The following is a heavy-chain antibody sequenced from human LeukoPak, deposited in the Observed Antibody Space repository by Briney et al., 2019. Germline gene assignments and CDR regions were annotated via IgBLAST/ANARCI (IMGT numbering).Heavy chain of an antibody. CDR2: IYYSGST. Sequence: PSETLSLTCTVSGAAISSSGYYWGGIRQPPGKGLEWIGGIYYSGSTYYNPSLKSRVTISVDTSTNQFSLKLSSVTAADTAVYYCARDQYRSSGGNFYYWGQGTLVTVSS. CDR1: GAAISSSGYY. V-gene: IGHV4-39*07. D-gene: IGHD6-19*01. J-gene: IGHJ4*03. CDR3: ARDQYRSSGGNFYY.